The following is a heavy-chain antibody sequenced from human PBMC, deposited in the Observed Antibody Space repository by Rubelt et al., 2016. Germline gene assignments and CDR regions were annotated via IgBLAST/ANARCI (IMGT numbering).Heavy chain of an antibody. CDR1: GYTFTTYG. Sequence: QVQLVQSGAEVKKPGASVKVSCKASGYTFTTYGINWVRQAPGQGLEWMGWISAYNGNTNHAQRFQGRVTMTEDTSTDTAYMELSSLRSEDTAVYYCATGQYSSGCDYWGQGTLVTVSS. J-gene: IGHJ4*02. CDR2: ISAYNGNT. V-gene: IGHV1-18*01. CDR3: ATGQYSSGCDY. D-gene: IGHD6-19*01.